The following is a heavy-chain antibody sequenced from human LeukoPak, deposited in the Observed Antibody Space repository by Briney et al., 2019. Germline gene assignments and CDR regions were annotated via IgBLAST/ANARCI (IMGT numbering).Heavy chain of an antibody. CDR1: GFTFSSYS. D-gene: IGHD1-1*01. V-gene: IGHV3-48*01. J-gene: IGHJ6*03. CDR2: ISSSSSTI. CDR3: ASSPYGVERRGNYYMDV. Sequence: GGSLRLSCAASGFTFSSYSMNWVRQAPGKGLEWVSYISSSSSTIYYADSVKGRFTISRDNAKNSLYLQMNSLRAEDTAVYYCASSPYGVERRGNYYMDVWGKGTTVTVSS.